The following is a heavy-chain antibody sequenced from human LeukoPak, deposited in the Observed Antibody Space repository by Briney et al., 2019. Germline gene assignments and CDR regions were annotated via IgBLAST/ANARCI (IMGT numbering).Heavy chain of an antibody. CDR3: ARHPIYDFWSGEPTSPDY. J-gene: IGHJ4*02. CDR1: GYSFTSYW. Sequence: GESLKISCKGSGYSFTSYWIGWVRQMPGKGLEWMGITYPGDTDTRYSPSFQGQVTISADKSFSTAYLQWSSLKASDTAMYYCARHPIYDFWSGEPTSPDYWGQGTLVTVSS. V-gene: IGHV5-51*01. CDR2: TYPGDTDT. D-gene: IGHD3-3*01.